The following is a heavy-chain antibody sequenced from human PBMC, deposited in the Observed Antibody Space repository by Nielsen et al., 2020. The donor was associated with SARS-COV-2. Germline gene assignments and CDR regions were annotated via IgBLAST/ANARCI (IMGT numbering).Heavy chain of an antibody. Sequence: WVRQAPGQGLEWMGWMNPNSGNTGYAQKFQGRVTMTRNTSISTAYMELSSLRSEDTAVYYCATGGGYSGYDWGYYYGMDVWGQGTTVTVSS. CDR2: MNPNSGNT. J-gene: IGHJ6*02. D-gene: IGHD5-12*01. V-gene: IGHV1-8*01. CDR3: ATGGGYSGYDWGYYYGMDV.